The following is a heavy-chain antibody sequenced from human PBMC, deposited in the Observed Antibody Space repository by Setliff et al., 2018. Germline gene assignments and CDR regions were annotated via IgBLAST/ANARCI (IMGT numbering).Heavy chain of an antibody. CDR2: IIPILGIA. D-gene: IGHD3-22*01. V-gene: IGHV1-69*10. CDR1: GGTFSSYA. Sequence: SVKVSCKASGGTFSSYAISWVRQAPGQGLGWMGGIIPILGIANYAQKFQGRVTITADESTSTAYMELSSLRSEDTAVYYCARSYYYDSSGYYTHPDCWGQGTLVTVSS. CDR3: ARSYYYDSSGYYTHPDC. J-gene: IGHJ4*02.